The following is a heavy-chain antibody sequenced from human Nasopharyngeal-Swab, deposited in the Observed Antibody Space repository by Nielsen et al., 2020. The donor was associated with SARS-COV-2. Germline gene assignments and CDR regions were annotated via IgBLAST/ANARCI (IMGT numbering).Heavy chain of an antibody. D-gene: IGHD2-2*02. V-gene: IGHV4-31*03. J-gene: IGHJ4*02. CDR3: ARVNHGGSDIRVDY. Sequence: SETLSLTCTVSGGSISSGGYYWSWIRQHPGKGLEWIGYIYYSGSTYYNPSLKSRVTISVDTSKNQFSLKLSSVTAADTAVYYCARVNHGGSDIRVDYWGQGTLVTVSS. CDR1: GGSISSGGYY. CDR2: IYYSGST.